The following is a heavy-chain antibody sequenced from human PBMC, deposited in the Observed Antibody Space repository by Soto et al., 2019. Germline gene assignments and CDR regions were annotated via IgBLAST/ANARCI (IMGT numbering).Heavy chain of an antibody. CDR1: VFTLRSYS. J-gene: IGHJ6*02. Sequence: GSLRISCAASVFTLRSYSMNWVRQGPGKGLEWVSSISSSSSYIYYADSVKGRFTISRDNAKNSLYLQMNSLRAEDTAVYYCARGELTASRYYYGMDVWGQGTTVTVSS. D-gene: IGHD1-7*01. CDR2: ISSSSSYI. CDR3: ARGELTASRYYYGMDV. V-gene: IGHV3-21*01.